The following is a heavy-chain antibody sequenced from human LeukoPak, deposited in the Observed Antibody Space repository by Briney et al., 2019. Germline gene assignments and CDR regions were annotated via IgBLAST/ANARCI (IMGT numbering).Heavy chain of an antibody. CDR1: GFTFSTAW. D-gene: IGHD4-17*01. Sequence: GGSLRLSCATSGFTFSTAWMSWVRQAPGTGLEWVGRIKSKSSGGTREYAASVKGRFTVSREDSKNTVYLQMDSLITEDTAIYYCTTEYYGDYHYWGQGALVTVSS. CDR3: TTEYYGDYHY. CDR2: IKSKSSGGTR. J-gene: IGHJ4*02. V-gene: IGHV3-15*05.